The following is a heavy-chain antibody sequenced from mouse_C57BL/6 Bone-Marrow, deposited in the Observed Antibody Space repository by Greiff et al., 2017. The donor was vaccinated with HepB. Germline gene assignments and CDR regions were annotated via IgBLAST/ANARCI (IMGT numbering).Heavy chain of an antibody. V-gene: IGHV1-26*01. CDR1: GYTFTDYY. J-gene: IGHJ4*01. D-gene: IGHD1-1*01. Sequence: EVMLQQSGPELVKPGASVKISCKASGYTFTDYYMNWVKQSHGKSLEWIGDINPNNGGTSYNQKFKGKATLTVDKSSSTAYMELRSLTSEDSAVYYCARRDYGSDYAMDYWGQGTSVTVSS. CDR2: INPNNGGT. CDR3: ARRDYGSDYAMDY.